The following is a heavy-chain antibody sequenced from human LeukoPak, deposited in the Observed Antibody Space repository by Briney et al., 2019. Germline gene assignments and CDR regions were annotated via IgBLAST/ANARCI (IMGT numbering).Heavy chain of an antibody. D-gene: IGHD4-23*01. Sequence: GGSLRLSCVASGFTFTNYWMHWVRQAPGKGLVWVARMNSDASSTSYADSVKGRFSISRDNDKKTLYLQMNSLRAEDTAVYYCARGHDYGGPLRGQGTLVTV. J-gene: IGHJ4*02. CDR3: ARGHDYGGPL. CDR2: MNSDASST. V-gene: IGHV3-74*01. CDR1: GFTFTNYW.